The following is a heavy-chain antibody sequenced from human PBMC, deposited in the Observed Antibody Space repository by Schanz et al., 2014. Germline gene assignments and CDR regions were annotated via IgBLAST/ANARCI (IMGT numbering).Heavy chain of an antibody. Sequence: QVQLVESGGGVVQPGGSLRLSCAASGFTVTTYRMHWVRQAPGKGLEWVACIHYDGSTKYYAESVKGRFTISRDETKNTVELQMNSLRGDDTAFFFCSSEDGTSKTRCPDYWGQGTPVTVSS. D-gene: IGHD2-2*01. V-gene: IGHV3-30*02. CDR2: IHYDGSTK. J-gene: IGHJ4*02. CDR3: SSEDGTSKTRCPDY. CDR1: GFTVTTYR.